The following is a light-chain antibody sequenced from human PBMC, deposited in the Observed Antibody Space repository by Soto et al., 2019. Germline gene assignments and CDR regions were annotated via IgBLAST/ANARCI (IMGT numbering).Light chain of an antibody. Sequence: IQLTQSPSSLSASVGDRVTITCRASQDISSNLAWYQQKPGEAPKGLIYAASTLQGGVPSRFSGSGSGTDFTLTISSLQPEDFATYYCQQVNSYPRTFGGGTKVEIK. V-gene: IGKV1-9*01. CDR3: QQVNSYPRT. CDR2: AAS. CDR1: QDISSN. J-gene: IGKJ4*01.